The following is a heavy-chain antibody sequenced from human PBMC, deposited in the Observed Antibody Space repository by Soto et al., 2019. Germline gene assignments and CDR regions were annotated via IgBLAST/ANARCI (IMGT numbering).Heavy chain of an antibody. CDR1: GFTFSSYW. J-gene: IGHJ3*02. CDR2: IKQDGSEK. CDR3: AMFHDMVATHDAFDI. Sequence: PGRSLRLSCAASGFTFSSYWMSLVRQAPGKGLEWVANIKQDGSEKYYVDSVKGRFTISRDNAKNSLYLQMNSLRAEDTAVYYCAMFHDMVATHDAFDILGQATMVTV. V-gene: IGHV3-7*01. D-gene: IGHD5-12*01.